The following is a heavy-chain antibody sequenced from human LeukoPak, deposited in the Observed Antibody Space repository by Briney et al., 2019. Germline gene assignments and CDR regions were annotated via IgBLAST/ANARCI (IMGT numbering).Heavy chain of an antibody. V-gene: IGHV3-53*01. CDR3: ARDIGPGYSSGFN. D-gene: IGHD2-8*02. CDR2: IYSGGST. Sequence: GGSLRLSCAASGFIVSSNYMSWVRQAPGKGLEWVSVIYSGGSTYYADSVKGRFTISRDNSKNTLYLQMNSLRAEDTAVYYCARDIGPGYSSGFNWGQRTLVTVSS. J-gene: IGHJ4*02. CDR1: GFIVSSNY.